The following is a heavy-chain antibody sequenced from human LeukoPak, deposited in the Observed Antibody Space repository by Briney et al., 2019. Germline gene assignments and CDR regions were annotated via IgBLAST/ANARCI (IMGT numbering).Heavy chain of an antibody. CDR3: TRYSGRTDY. CDR1: GFTFGTYA. J-gene: IGHJ4*02. Sequence: GGSLRLSCTSSGFTFGTYAVSWFRQAPGKGLEWVAFIRSKTFGRTTEYAASVKGRFTIPRDDSKSIAYLQMNSLKTEDTAVYYCTRYSGRTDYWGQGTLVSVSS. D-gene: IGHD5-18*01. CDR2: IRSKTFGRTT. V-gene: IGHV3-49*03.